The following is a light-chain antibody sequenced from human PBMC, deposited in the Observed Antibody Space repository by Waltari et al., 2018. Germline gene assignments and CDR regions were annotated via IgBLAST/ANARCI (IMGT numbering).Light chain of an antibody. CDR1: QSISSW. CDR2: KAS. CDR3: QQYNNYPWT. V-gene: IGKV1-5*03. J-gene: IGKJ1*01. Sequence: DIQMTQSPSTLSASVGDRVTITCRASQSISSWLAWYQQKPGKAPKLLIYKASNLESGVPSRFSGSGSGTEFTLTISSLQPDDFATYYCQQYNNYPWTFGQGPKVEI.